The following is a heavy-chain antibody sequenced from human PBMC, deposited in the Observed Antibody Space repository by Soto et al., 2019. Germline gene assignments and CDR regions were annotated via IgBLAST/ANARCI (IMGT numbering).Heavy chain of an antibody. CDR3: SKRSSRGGGKFPHYWYFDL. J-gene: IGHJ2*01. CDR2: ISGSGGST. D-gene: IGHD1-26*01. Sequence: EVQLLESGGGLVQPGGSLRLSCAASGFTFSSYAMSWVRQAPGKGLEWVSAISGSGGSTYYADSVKGRFTISRDHSKNTLYLQINSLGAEDTAVYYWSKRSSRGGGKFPHYWYFDLWGRGTLVTVSS. CDR1: GFTFSSYA. V-gene: IGHV3-23*01.